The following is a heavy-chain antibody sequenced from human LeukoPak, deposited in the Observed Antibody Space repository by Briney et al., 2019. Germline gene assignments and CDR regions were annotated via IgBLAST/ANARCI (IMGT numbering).Heavy chain of an antibody. D-gene: IGHD2-15*01. CDR1: GGSISSYY. CDR3: VRSGYCSGGICYSGLFDY. V-gene: IGHV4-59*01. CDR2: FYYRGSS. Sequence: SETLSLTCTVSGGSISSYYWSWIRQSPGKGVEWIGYFYYRGSSTYNPSLKSRVTISGDTSKNEFSLRLSSVTAADTAVYYCVRSGYCSGGICYSGLFDYWGPGTLVTVSS. J-gene: IGHJ4*02.